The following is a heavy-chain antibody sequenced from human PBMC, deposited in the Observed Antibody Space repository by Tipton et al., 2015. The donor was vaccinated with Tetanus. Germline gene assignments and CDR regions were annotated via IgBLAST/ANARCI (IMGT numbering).Heavy chain of an antibody. V-gene: IGHV4-39*01. J-gene: IGHJ3*02. Sequence: TLSLTCTVSGGSISSFNYYWGWIRQPPGKGLEWIGSIYNTGNTYYNPSLGSRVTITKDTSKNQFALRLSSVTAADTAVYYCARLSSSGNDAHVFDIWGQGTMVTVSS. CDR3: ARLSSSGNDAHVFDI. CDR1: GGSISSFNYY. D-gene: IGHD3-22*01. CDR2: IYNTGNT.